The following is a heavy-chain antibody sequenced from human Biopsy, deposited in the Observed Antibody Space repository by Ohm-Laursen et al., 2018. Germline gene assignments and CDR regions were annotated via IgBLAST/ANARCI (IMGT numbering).Heavy chain of an antibody. CDR1: GESSSGYF. CDR3: ARGSGYFKLDV. Sequence: TLSLTCAVNGESSSGYFWNWIRQPPRKGLEWHGEINQSGSTKYNPSLERRATLSADSSNSQFSLRLTSVTAADTAIYYCARGSGYFKLDVWGQGTTVTVSS. D-gene: IGHD5-12*01. V-gene: IGHV4-34*01. CDR2: INQSGST. J-gene: IGHJ6*02.